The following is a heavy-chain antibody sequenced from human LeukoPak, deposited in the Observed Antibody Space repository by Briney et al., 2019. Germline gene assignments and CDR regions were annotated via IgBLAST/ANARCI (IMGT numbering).Heavy chain of an antibody. CDR1: GGSFSGYY. CDR3: ARLTFPLVPAAMDYYYMDV. D-gene: IGHD2-2*01. V-gene: IGHV4-34*01. J-gene: IGHJ6*03. CDR2: INHSGST. Sequence: SETLSLTCAVYGGSFSGYYWSWIRQPPGKGLEWIGEINHSGSTNYNPSLKSRVTISVDTSKNQFSLKLSSVTAADTAVYYCARLTFPLVPAAMDYYYMDVWGQGTTVTVSS.